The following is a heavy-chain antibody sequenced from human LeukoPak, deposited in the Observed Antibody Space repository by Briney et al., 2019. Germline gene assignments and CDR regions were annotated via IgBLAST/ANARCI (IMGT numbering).Heavy chain of an antibody. V-gene: IGHV4-34*01. J-gene: IGHJ4*02. Sequence: SEILSLTCAVYGGTCSGYYWSWIRQPPGKGLEWIGEINHSGSTNYNPSLKRRVTISVDTTKNQFSLKLSSVTAADTAVYYCAKGRGKRFLERFDYWGQGTLVTVSS. D-gene: IGHD3-3*01. CDR3: AKGRGKRFLERFDY. CDR1: GGTCSGYY. CDR2: INHSGST.